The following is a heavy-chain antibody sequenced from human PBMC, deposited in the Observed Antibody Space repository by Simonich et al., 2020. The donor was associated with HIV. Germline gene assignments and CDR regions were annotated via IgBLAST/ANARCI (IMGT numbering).Heavy chain of an antibody. CDR2: IAYDGSKQ. CDR3: ARDAAYYDFWSGSNYYYYYMDV. D-gene: IGHD3-3*01. Sequence: VQRVESGGGVVQPGRSLRRSCADSGVTFRSYAMHGVRKAPGRVLGRVEVIAYDGSKQTSPDSVKGRVTISRDNSKNTLYLQMNSLRAEDTAVYYCARDAAYYDFWSGSNYYYYYMDVWGKGTTVTVSS. CDR1: GVTFRSYA. J-gene: IGHJ6*03. V-gene: IGHV3-30*07.